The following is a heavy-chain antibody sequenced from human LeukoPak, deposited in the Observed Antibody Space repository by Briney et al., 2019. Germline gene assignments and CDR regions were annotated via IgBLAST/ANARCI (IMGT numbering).Heavy chain of an antibody. J-gene: IGHJ4*02. Sequence: ASVKVSCKASGYTFSDYHIHWVRQAPGQGLEWMGRIIPSGGGTTYAQKFQGRVTMTRDMSTNVVYMELSSLRSEDTALYYCARDSYGSDYWGQGTLVTVSS. V-gene: IGHV1-46*01. D-gene: IGHD3-16*01. CDR1: GYTFSDYH. CDR3: ARDSYGSDY. CDR2: IIPSGGGT.